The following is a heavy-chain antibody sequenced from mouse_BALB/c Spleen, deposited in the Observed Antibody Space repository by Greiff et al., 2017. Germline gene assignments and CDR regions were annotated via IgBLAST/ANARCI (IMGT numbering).Heavy chain of an antibody. V-gene: IGHV1S81*02. CDR2: INPSNGRT. CDR3: ARSDGYYGGYAMDY. Sequence: VQLQQPGAELVKPGASVKLSCKASGYTFTSYWMHWVKQRPGQGLEWIGEINPSNGRTNYNEKFKSKATLTVDKSSSTAYMQLSSLTSEDSAVYYCARSDGYYGGYAMDYWGQGTSVTVSS. J-gene: IGHJ4*01. CDR1: GYTFTSYW. D-gene: IGHD2-3*01.